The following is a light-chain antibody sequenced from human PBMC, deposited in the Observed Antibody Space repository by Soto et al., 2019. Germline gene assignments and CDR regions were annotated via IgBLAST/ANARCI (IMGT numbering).Light chain of an antibody. Sequence: ESVLTQSPGTLSLSPGERATLSCRASQSVRNNYLAWYQQKPGQAPRFLIYDASTRATGIPDRFSGSGSGTDFTLTISRLEPEDFAVYYCQQYGSSPLTFGGGTKVEIK. V-gene: IGKV3-20*01. J-gene: IGKJ4*01. CDR1: QSVRNNY. CDR2: DAS. CDR3: QQYGSSPLT.